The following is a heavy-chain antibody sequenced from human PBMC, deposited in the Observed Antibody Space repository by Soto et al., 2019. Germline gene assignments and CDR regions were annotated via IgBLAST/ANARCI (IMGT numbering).Heavy chain of an antibody. D-gene: IGHD3-9*01. CDR3: ARGLGLGDC. CDR1: GYTFTSYG. Sequence: ASVKVSCKASGYTFTSYGISWVRQAPGQGLEWMGRISAYNGNTNYAQNLKGRVTVTRDTSTATAYMDLRSLTSDDTAMYYCARGLGLGDCWGQGTLVTVSS. J-gene: IGHJ4*02. V-gene: IGHV1-18*01. CDR2: ISAYNGNT.